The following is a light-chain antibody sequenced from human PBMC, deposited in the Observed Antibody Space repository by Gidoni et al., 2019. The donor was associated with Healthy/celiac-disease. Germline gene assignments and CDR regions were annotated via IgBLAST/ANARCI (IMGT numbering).Light chain of an antibody. J-gene: IGKJ4*01. V-gene: IGKV3-15*01. CDR2: GAS. CDR3: QQYNNWPLT. CDR1: QSVSSN. Sequence: EIVMTQSPATLSVSPGERATLSCRASQSVSSNLAWYHQKPGQAPRRLIYGASTRATGIPARVSGSGSGTEFTLTISSLQSEDFAVYYCQQYNNWPLTFGGGTKGEIK.